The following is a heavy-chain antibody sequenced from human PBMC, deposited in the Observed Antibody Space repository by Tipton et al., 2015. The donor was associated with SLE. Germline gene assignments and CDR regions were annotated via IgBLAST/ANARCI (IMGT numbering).Heavy chain of an antibody. CDR1: GGSISSGSYY. V-gene: IGHV4-61*09. CDR3: ARASPKGVRITIFGVGPGASDI. CDR2: INHSGST. Sequence: TLSLTCTVSGGSISSGSYYWSWIRQPSGKGLEWIGEINHSGSTNYNPSLKSRVTISVDTSKNQFSLKLSSVTAADTAVYYCARASPKGVRITIFGVGPGASDIWGQGTMVTVSS. J-gene: IGHJ3*02. D-gene: IGHD3-3*01.